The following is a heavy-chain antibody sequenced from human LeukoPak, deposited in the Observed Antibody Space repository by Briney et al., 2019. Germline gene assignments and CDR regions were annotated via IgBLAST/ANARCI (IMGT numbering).Heavy chain of an antibody. J-gene: IGHJ4*02. CDR3: ARQNYGDFDY. CDR1: GGSISSYY. Sequence: SETLSLTCTVSGGSISSYYWGWIRQPPGKGLEWIGSIHHSGNIYYNPSLKSRVTISIDTSKNQFSLKLSSVTAADTAVYYCARQNYGDFDYWGQGTLVTVSS. CDR2: IHHSGNI. V-gene: IGHV4-38-2*02. D-gene: IGHD4-17*01.